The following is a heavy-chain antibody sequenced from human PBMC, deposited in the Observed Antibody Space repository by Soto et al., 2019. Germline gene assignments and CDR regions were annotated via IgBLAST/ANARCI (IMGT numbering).Heavy chain of an antibody. CDR1: GFTVSGNY. V-gene: IGHV3-53*01. Sequence: EVQLVESGGGLVQPGGSLRLSCAASGFTVSGNYVTWVRQAPGKWLEWVSVIYTDDNIYYADSVTGRFTISRDNSKNTFYLQMHRMRVEDTAVYYCATELIAKYGLNVWGQGTTVTVSS. D-gene: IGHD2-21*01. CDR2: IYTDDNI. CDR3: ATELIAKYGLNV. J-gene: IGHJ6*02.